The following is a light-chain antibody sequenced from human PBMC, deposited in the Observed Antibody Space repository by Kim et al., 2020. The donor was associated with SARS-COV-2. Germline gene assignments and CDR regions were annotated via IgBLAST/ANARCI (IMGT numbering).Light chain of an antibody. J-gene: IGKJ1*01. V-gene: IGKV3-20*01. CDR3: QHYGRSPRT. Sequence: EIVLTQSPGTLSLSPGERATLSCRASQTISSANLAWYQQRPGQAPRLLIYDASSRATGIPDRFSGSRSGTDFTLTISRLEPEDFAVYYCQHYGRSPRTFGQGTKVDIK. CDR2: DAS. CDR1: QTISSAN.